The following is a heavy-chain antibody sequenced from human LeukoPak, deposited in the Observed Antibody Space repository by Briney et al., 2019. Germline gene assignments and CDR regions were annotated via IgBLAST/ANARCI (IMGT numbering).Heavy chain of an antibody. Sequence: SETLSLTCLVSGGSMKRSYWTWIRQAPGKGLEWIGNIDDSGNTNYSPSLKSRVTISLDTSKNQFSQRVTSVTAADRGLYFCARDSSPAALPYMDAWGKGTTVTVSS. CDR1: GGSMKRSY. J-gene: IGHJ6*03. CDR3: ARDSSPAALPYMDA. D-gene: IGHD2-2*01. CDR2: IDDSGNT. V-gene: IGHV4-59*01.